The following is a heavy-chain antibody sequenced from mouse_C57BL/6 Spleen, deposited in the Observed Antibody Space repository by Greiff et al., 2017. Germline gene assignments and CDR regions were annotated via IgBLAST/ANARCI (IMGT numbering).Heavy chain of an antibody. CDR2: ISSGSSTI. D-gene: IGHD2-1*01. V-gene: IGHV5-17*01. J-gene: IGHJ4*01. CDR1: GFTFSDYG. CDR3: ARGGNYEAMDY. Sequence: EVQLVASGGGLVKPGGSLKLSCAASGFTFSDYGMHWVRQAPEKGLEWVAYISSGSSTIYYADTVKGRFTISRDNAKNTLFLQMTSLRSEDTAMYYCARGGNYEAMDYWGQGTSVTVSS.